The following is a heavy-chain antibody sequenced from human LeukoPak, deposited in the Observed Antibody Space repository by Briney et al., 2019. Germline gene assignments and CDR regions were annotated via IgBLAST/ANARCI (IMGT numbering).Heavy chain of an antibody. Sequence: ASVKVSCKASGGTFNSFAINWVRQATGQGLEWMGWMNPNSGNTGYAQKFQGRVTITGNTSISTAYMELSSLRSEDTAVYYCARGPELRYFDWLFPYGDINWFDPWGQGTLVTVSS. J-gene: IGHJ5*02. CDR2: MNPNSGNT. V-gene: IGHV1-8*03. CDR3: ARGPELRYFDWLFPYGDINWFDP. D-gene: IGHD3-9*01. CDR1: GGTFNSFA.